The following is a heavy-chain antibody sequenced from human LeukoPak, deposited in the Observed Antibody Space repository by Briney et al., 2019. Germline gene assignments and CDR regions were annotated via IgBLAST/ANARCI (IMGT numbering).Heavy chain of an antibody. J-gene: IGHJ4*02. CDR2: INPSDGTT. Sequence: ASVKVSCKASGYTFTNYYMHWVRQAPGQGLEWMGIINPSDGTTTYAQKFQGRITMTRGTSISTAYMELSRLRSDDTAVYYCARGWELRDPFDYWGQGTLVTVSS. CDR3: ARGWELRDPFDY. V-gene: IGHV1-46*01. D-gene: IGHD1-26*01. CDR1: GYTFTNYY.